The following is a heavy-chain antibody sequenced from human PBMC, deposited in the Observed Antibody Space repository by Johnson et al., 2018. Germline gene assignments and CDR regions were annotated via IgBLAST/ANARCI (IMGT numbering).Heavy chain of an antibody. J-gene: IGHJ6*03. CDR1: GFTFGDYA. D-gene: IGHD3-9*01. CDR2: IRSKAYGGTI. Sequence: VQLQESGGGLVQPGRSLRISCTASGFTFGDYAMRWLRQAPGKGLEWVCFIRSKAYGGTIMYAASVKGTFTIARDDSKSKSYLEMNSLKTEDRTGKGSFDWLLEPRDQNYYMDVWGKGATVTVSS. V-gene: IGHV3-49*03. CDR3: FDWLLEPRDQNYYMDV.